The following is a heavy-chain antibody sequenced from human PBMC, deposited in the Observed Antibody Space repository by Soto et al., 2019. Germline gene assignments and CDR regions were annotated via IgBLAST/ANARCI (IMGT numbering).Heavy chain of an antibody. J-gene: IGHJ4*02. CDR1: GGTFSNHA. CDR3: AQAGSSWYYFDY. CDR2: LIPIFGTS. D-gene: IGHD6-13*01. Sequence: QVQLVQSGAEVKKPGSSVKVSCKASGGTFSNHAINWVRQAPGQGLEWMGGLIPIFGTSNYAQKFQGRVTIRAGKSTSTAYLELSSLRSEDTAVYYCAQAGSSWYYFDYWGQGALVTVSS. V-gene: IGHV1-69*06.